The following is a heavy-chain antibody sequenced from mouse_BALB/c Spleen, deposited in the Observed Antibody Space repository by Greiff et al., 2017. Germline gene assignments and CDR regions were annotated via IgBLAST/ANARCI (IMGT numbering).Heavy chain of an antibody. CDR2: IDPFNGGT. V-gene: IGHV1S135*01. J-gene: IGHJ1*01. D-gene: IGHD1-2*01. CDR1: GYSFTSYY. Sequence: EVQLQQSGPELMKPGASVKISCKASGYSFTSYYMHWVKQSHGKSLEWIGYIDPFNGGTSYNQKFKGKATLTVDKSSSTAYMHLSSLTSEDSAVYYCTKNYYGSCYFDVWGAGTTVTVSS. CDR3: TKNYYGSCYFDV.